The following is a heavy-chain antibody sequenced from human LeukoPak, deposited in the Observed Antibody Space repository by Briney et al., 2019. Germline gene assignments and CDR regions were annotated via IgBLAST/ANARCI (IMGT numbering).Heavy chain of an antibody. CDR3: ARGRSTSWRTLYYYYGMDV. CDR2: INHSGST. V-gene: IGHV4-34*01. D-gene: IGHD2-2*01. Sequence: SETLSLTCAVYGGSFSGYYWSGIRQPPGKGLEWIGEINHSGSTNYNPSLKSRVTISVDTSKNQFSLKLSSVTAADTAVYYCARGRSTSWRTLYYYYGMDVWVQGTTVTVSS. J-gene: IGHJ6*02. CDR1: GGSFSGYY.